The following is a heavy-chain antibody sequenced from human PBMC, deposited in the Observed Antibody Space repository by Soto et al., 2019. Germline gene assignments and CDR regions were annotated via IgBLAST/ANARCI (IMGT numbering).Heavy chain of an antibody. J-gene: IGHJ3*02. CDR3: ASPKSTTEDAFDI. V-gene: IGHV5-51*01. CDR1: GYSFTSYW. Sequence: GESLKISCKGSGYSFTSYWIGWVRQMPGKGLEWMGIIYPGDSDTRYSPSFQGQVTISADKSISTAYLQWSSLKASDTAMYYCASPKSTTEDAFDIWGQGTMVTVSS. D-gene: IGHD4-17*01. CDR2: IYPGDSDT.